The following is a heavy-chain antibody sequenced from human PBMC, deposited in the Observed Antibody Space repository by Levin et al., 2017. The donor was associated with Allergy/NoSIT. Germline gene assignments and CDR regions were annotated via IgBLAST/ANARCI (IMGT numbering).Heavy chain of an antibody. Sequence: GESLKISCAASGFTFSSYSMNWVRQAPGKGLEWVSYISSSSSTIYYADSVKGRFTISRDNAKNSLYLQMNSLRDEDTAVYYCARGITMVQGVIISDAFDIWGQGTMVTVSS. V-gene: IGHV3-48*02. J-gene: IGHJ3*02. CDR3: ARGITMVQGVIISDAFDI. CDR2: ISSSSSTI. CDR1: GFTFSSYS. D-gene: IGHD3-10*01.